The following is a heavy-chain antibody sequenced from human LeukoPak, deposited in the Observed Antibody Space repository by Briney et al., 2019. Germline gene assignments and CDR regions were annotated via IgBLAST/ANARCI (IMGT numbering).Heavy chain of an antibody. Sequence: GGSLRLSCAASGFTFSYYWMSWVRQAPGKGLEWVANINHGGSAKWYVYSVKGRFTISRDDSKNTIYLQMNSLRAEDTAIYYCAKDPLGGDETDYWGQGILVTVSS. J-gene: IGHJ4*02. D-gene: IGHD3-16*01. CDR3: AKDPLGGDETDY. CDR1: GFTFSYYW. V-gene: IGHV3-7*03. CDR2: INHGGSAK.